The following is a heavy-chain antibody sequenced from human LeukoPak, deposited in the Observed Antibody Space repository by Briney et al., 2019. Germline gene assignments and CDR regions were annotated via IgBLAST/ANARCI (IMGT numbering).Heavy chain of an antibody. D-gene: IGHD4-23*01. CDR2: VYYSGGT. J-gene: IGHJ4*02. V-gene: IGHV4-59*01. CDR3: ARLFEVTAFDY. Sequence: SSETLSLTCTVSGXSISNFHWSWIRQPPGKGLEWIGYVYYSGGTNYNPSLKSRVTISVDTSKNQFSLKLSSVTAADTAVYYCARLFEVTAFDYWGQGTLVTVSS. CDR1: GXSISNFH.